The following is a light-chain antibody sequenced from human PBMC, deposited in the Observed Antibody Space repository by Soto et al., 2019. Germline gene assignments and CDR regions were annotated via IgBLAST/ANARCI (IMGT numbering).Light chain of an antibody. J-gene: IGKJ4*01. V-gene: IGKV3-20*01. CDR3: RQYGRSLGFA. CDR1: QSLGGNF. CDR2: GAS. Sequence: EIVLTQSPGTLSLSPGERATLSCRASQSLGGNFLAWYQEKPGQAPRLLIYGASSRASGIPDRFSGSGSGTDFTLTISRLEPEDFAVYYCRQYGRSLGFAVGGATKVDIK.